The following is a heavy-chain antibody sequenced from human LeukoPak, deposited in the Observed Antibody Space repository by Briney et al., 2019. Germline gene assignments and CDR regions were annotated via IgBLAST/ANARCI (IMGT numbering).Heavy chain of an antibody. CDR3: ARYSGIAARLHYFQH. V-gene: IGHV4-38-2*02. J-gene: IGHJ1*01. D-gene: IGHD6-6*01. CDR1: GYSISSGYY. CDR2: IYHSGST. Sequence: SETLSLTCTVSGYSISSGYYWGWIRRPPGKGLEWIGSIYHSGSTYYNPSLKSRVTISVDTSKNQFSLKLSSVTAADTAVYYCARYSGIAARLHYFQHWGQGTLVTVSS.